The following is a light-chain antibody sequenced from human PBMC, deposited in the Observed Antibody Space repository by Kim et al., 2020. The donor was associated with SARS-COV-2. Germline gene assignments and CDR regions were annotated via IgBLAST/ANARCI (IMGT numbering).Light chain of an antibody. CDR2: DVP. CDR1: ENVSNY. J-gene: IGKJ5*01. Sequence: LYLSTGERGNLACRAYENVSNYLAGSQRKPGQAIRLLGYDVPSRAAGIPARCSGSGCGADYTLTISGLEPEDFAVYYCQQRSNLITFGKGTRLEIK. V-gene: IGKV3-11*01. CDR3: QQRSNLIT.